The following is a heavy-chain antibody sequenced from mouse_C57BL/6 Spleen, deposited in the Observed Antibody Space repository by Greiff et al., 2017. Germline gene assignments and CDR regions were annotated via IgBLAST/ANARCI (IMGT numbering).Heavy chain of an antibody. V-gene: IGHV5-6*02. Sequence: EVKLVESGGDLVKPGGSLKLSCAASGFTFSSYGMSWVRQTPDKRLEWVATISSGGSYTYYPDSVKGRFTISRDNAKNTLYLQMSSLKSEDTAMYYCARRGTTVVATGYWYFDVWGTGTTVTVSS. J-gene: IGHJ1*03. CDR3: ARRGTTVVATGYWYFDV. CDR2: ISSGGSYT. CDR1: GFTFSSYG. D-gene: IGHD1-1*01.